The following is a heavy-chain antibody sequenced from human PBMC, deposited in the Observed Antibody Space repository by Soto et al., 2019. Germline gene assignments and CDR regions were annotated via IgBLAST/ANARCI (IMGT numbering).Heavy chain of an antibody. J-gene: IGHJ4*02. CDR2: IYYSGST. D-gene: IGHD3-10*01. Sequence: SETLSLTCTVSGGSISSGDYYWSWIRQPPGKGLEWIGYIYYSGSTYYNPSLKSRVTISVDTSKNQFSLKLSSVTAADTAVYYCAREPPLLWFGELSTYWGQGTLVTVSS. V-gene: IGHV4-30-4*01. CDR3: AREPPLLWFGELSTY. CDR1: GGSISSGDYY.